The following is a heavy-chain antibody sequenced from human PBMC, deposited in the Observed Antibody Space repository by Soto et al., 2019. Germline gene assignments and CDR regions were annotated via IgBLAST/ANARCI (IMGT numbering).Heavy chain of an antibody. CDR2: ISAYTDTP. Sequence: ASVKVSCKAAGYTFTNFVVTWVRVAPGQGLEWMGWISAYTDTPNYAQKFQGRVTMTIDTSTSTAYMDLRSLTSDDTAVYYCARVIPCVEAWFDPWGQVTLVTVS. V-gene: IGHV1-18*01. J-gene: IGHJ5*02. CDR1: GYTFTNFV. CDR3: ARVIPCVEAWFDP. D-gene: IGHD2-2*01.